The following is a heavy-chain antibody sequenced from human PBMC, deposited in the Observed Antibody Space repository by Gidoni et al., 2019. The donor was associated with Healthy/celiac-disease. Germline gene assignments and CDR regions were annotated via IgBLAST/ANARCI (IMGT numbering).Heavy chain of an antibody. CDR2: IYYSGST. CDR3: ARRNDYVWGSYRFPNDAFDI. J-gene: IGHJ3*02. Sequence: QLQLQESGPGLVKPSETLSLTCTVSGGSISSSSYYWGWIRQPPGKGLEWIGSIYYSGSTYYNPSLKSRVTISVDTSKNQFSLKLSSVTAADTAVYYCARRNDYVWGSYRFPNDAFDIWGQGTMVTVSS. CDR1: GGSISSSSYY. D-gene: IGHD3-16*02. V-gene: IGHV4-39*01.